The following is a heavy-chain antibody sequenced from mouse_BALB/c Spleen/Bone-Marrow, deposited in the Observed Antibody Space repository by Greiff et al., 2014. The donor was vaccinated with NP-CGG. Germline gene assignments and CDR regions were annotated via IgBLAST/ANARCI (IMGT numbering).Heavy chain of an antibody. V-gene: IGHV1-54*01. J-gene: IGHJ2*01. CDR1: GYAFTNYL. CDR2: INPGSGDT. CDR3: ARRDGSYFDY. Sequence: QVQLQQSGAELVRPGTSVKVSCKASGYAFTNYLIEWVKQRPGQGLEWIGMINPGSGDTNYNEKFKGKATLTADKSSSTAYMQLSSLTSDDSAVYFCARRDGSYFDYWGQGTTLTVSS. D-gene: IGHD3-3*01.